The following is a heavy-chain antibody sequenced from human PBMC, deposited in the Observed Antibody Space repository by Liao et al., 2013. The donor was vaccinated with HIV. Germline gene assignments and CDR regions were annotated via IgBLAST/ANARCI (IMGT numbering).Heavy chain of an antibody. J-gene: IGHJ4*02. CDR2: IYTSGST. V-gene: IGHV4-59*10. D-gene: IGHD3-10*01. Sequence: QVQLQQWGAGLLKPSETLSLTCAVYGGSFSGYYWSWIRQPAGKGLEWIGRIYTSGSTNYNPSLKSRVTISVDTSKNQFSLKLSSVTAADTAVYYCAREILLWFGELKGEWPLFDYWGQGTLVTVSS. CDR3: AREILLWFGELKGEWPLFDY. CDR1: GGSFSGYY.